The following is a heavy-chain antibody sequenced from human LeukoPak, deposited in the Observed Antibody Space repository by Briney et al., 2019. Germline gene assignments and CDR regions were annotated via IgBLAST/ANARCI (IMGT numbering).Heavy chain of an antibody. D-gene: IGHD6-13*01. Sequence: SETLSLTCTVSGGSISSYYWSWIRQPPGKRLEWIGYIYHSGSTNYNPSLKSRVTISVDTSKNQFSLKLSSVTAADTAVYYCARRQLVRRYNWFDPWGQGTLVTVSS. CDR3: ARRQLVRRYNWFDP. V-gene: IGHV4-59*12. CDR2: IYHSGST. CDR1: GGSISSYY. J-gene: IGHJ5*02.